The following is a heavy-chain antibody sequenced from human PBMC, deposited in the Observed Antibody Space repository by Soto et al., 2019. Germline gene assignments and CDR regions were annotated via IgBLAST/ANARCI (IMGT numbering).Heavy chain of an antibody. D-gene: IGHD5-18*01. CDR2: IYSGGTT. V-gene: IGHV3-66*01. CDR1: GFTVSSNY. J-gene: IGHJ4*02. CDR3: ARTSGFDTPMVN. Sequence: EVQLVESGGGLVQPGGSLRLSCAASGFTVSSNYMTWVRQAPGKGLEWVSVIYSGGTTYYADSVKGRFTISRDQSKSTLYLQMNSLRAEDTAVYYCARTSGFDTPMVNWGQGTLVTVSS.